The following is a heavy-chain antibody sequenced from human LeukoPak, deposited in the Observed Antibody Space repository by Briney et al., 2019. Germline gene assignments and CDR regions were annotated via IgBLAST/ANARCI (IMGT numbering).Heavy chain of an antibody. CDR3: ARDRIAAAILDY. V-gene: IGHV4-38-2*02. CDR1: GYSISTGYY. CDR2: FYHGGST. J-gene: IGHJ4*02. D-gene: IGHD6-6*01. Sequence: PSEILSLTCTVSGYSISTGYYWDWIRQPPGKGLEWIGTFYHGGSTYYNPSLKSRVTISVDTSKNQFSLKLSSVTAADTAVYYCARDRIAAAILDYWGQGTLVTVSS.